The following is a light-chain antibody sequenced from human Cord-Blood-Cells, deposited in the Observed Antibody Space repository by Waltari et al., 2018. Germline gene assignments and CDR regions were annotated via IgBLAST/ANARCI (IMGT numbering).Light chain of an antibody. V-gene: IGLV2-23*01. J-gene: IGLJ3*02. CDR3: CSYAGSSTVV. CDR2: EGS. Sequence: QSALTQPASVSGSPGQSITISCTGTSSDVGSYNLVSWYQQHPGKAPKLMIYEGSKRPSGVSNRFSGSKCGNTASLTISGLQAEDEADYYCCSYAGSSTVVFGGGTKLTVL. CDR1: SSDVGSYNL.